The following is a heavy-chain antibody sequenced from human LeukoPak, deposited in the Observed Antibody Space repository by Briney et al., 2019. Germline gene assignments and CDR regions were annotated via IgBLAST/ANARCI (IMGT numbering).Heavy chain of an antibody. D-gene: IGHD6-19*01. V-gene: IGHV4-4*07. J-gene: IGHJ4*02. CDR1: GGSISNYY. Sequence: ASETLSLTCTVSGGSISNYYWTWIRQPAGKGLEWIGRIYTSGGTNYNPSLKSRVTMSVDTSTNHFSLKLSSVTAADTAMYYCARAAEYSSGWYLFDFWGQGILVTVSA. CDR3: ARAAEYSSGWYLFDF. CDR2: IYTSGGT.